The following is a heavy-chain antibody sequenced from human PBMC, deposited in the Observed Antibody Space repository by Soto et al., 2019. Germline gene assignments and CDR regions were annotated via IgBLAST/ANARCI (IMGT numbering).Heavy chain of an antibody. J-gene: IGHJ6*02. CDR2: INHSGST. V-gene: IGHV4-34*01. CDR1: GGSFSGYY. CDR3: ARGSSTSRYDTPEGCGMDV. Sequence: QVQLQQWGAGLLKPSETLSLTCAVYGGSFSGYYWSWIRQPPGKGLEWMGEINHSGSTNYNPSLKSRVTISGDTSKNQFALKLSSVTAADTAVYYCARGSSTSRYDTPEGCGMDVWGQGTTVTVSS. D-gene: IGHD2-2*01.